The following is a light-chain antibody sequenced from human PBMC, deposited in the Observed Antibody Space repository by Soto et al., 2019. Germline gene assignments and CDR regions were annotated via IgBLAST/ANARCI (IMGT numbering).Light chain of an antibody. CDR2: GTS. Sequence: DIHMTQSPSTLSASVGARVTITCRASQSISIWLAWYQQKPGRAPNLLIYGTSSLESGVPSRFSGSGSGTEFTLTISSLQPDDFATYYCQHYNDYSWTFGQGTKVEIK. V-gene: IGKV1-5*03. CDR3: QHYNDYSWT. J-gene: IGKJ1*01. CDR1: QSISIW.